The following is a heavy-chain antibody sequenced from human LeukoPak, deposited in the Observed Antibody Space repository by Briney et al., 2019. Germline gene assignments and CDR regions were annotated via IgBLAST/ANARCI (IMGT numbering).Heavy chain of an antibody. CDR1: GGSFSSGGYY. D-gene: IGHD3-10*01. CDR3: ARDYGSGTFSGVFDF. V-gene: IGHV4-31*03. J-gene: IGHJ4*02. Sequence: SETLSLTCTVSGGSFSSGGYYWSWIRQHPGTGLEWIGNIYDSGYTYYNPSLRSRLTISIDTSKGQFSLKLTSVTAADTAVYFCARDYGSGTFSGVFDFWGQGTLVTVSS. CDR2: IYDSGYT.